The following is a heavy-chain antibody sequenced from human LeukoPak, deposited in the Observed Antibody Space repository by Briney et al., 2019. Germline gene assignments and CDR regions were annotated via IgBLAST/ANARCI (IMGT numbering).Heavy chain of an antibody. D-gene: IGHD2-2*02. Sequence: QPGGSLRLSCAASGFTFSNYWMHWVRQAPGKGLVWVARINIDGSTTSYADSVKGRFTMSRDNAKNTLYLQMNSLRAEDTAVYYCARGEGWHCSSTSCYTHWFDPWGQGTLVTVSS. J-gene: IGHJ5*02. CDR1: GFTFSNYW. CDR3: ARGEGWHCSSTSCYTHWFDP. V-gene: IGHV3-74*01. CDR2: INIDGSTT.